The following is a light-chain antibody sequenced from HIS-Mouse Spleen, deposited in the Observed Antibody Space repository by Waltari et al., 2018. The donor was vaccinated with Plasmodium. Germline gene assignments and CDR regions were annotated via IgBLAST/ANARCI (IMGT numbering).Light chain of an antibody. J-gene: IGKJ2*01. CDR2: AAS. CDR1: QGISSY. Sequence: AIWMTQSPSLRSASTGASVTISCRISQGISSYLAWYQKKPGKAPERLIYAASTLQSGVPSRFSGSGSGTDFTLTISCLQSEDFATYYCQQYYSFPYPFGQGTKLEIK. V-gene: IGKV1D-8*02. CDR3: QQYYSFPYP.